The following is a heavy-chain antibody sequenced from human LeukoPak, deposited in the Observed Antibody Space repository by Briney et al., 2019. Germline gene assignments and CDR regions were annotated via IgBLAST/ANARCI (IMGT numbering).Heavy chain of an antibody. CDR3: ASEFRVIRYYYYYYYMDV. J-gene: IGHJ6*03. V-gene: IGHV3-53*01. D-gene: IGHD3-22*01. Sequence: PGGSLRLSCAASGFTVSSNYMSWVRQAPGKGLEWVSVIYSGGSTYYADSVKGRFTISRDNSKNTLYLQMNSLRAEDTAVYYCASEFRVIRYYYYYYYMDVWGKGTTVTVSS. CDR2: IYSGGST. CDR1: GFTVSSNY.